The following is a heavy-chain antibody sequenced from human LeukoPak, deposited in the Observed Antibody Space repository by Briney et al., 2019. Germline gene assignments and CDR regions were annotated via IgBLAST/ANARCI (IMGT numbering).Heavy chain of an antibody. D-gene: IGHD3-22*01. CDR2: ISWNSGSI. CDR1: GFTFDDYA. Sequence: GGSLRLSCAASGFTFDDYAMHWVRQAPGKGLEWVSGISWNSGSIGYADSVKGRFTISRDNAKNSLYLQMNSLRAEDTALYYCAKGGYYYDSSGYYPRRFDYWGQGTLVTVSS. V-gene: IGHV3-9*01. J-gene: IGHJ4*02. CDR3: AKGGYYYDSSGYYPRRFDY.